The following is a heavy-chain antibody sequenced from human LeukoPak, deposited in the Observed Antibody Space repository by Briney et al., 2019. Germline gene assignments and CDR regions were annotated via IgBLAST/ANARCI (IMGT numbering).Heavy chain of an antibody. Sequence: KPSETLSLTCTASGGSISSGSYYWSWIRQPAGKGLEWIGRIYTSGSTNYNPSLKSRVTISVDTSKNQFSLKLSSVTAADTAVYYCARASNPYDILTLDYWGQGTLVTVSS. CDR3: ARASNPYDILTLDY. CDR2: IYTSGST. D-gene: IGHD3-9*01. CDR1: GGSISSGSYY. V-gene: IGHV4-61*02. J-gene: IGHJ4*02.